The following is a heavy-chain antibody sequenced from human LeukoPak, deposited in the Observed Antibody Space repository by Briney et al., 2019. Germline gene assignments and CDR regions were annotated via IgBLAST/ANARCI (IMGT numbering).Heavy chain of an antibody. CDR3: ARLGPAAGTSFDY. CDR2: IYYTGST. Sequence: SETLSLTCTVSGGAISTYYWSWIRQTPGMGLEWIGYIYYTGSTNYNPSLKSRVTISVDASKNQFSLKMSSMTAADTAVYYCARLGPAAGTSFDYWGQGTLVTVSS. D-gene: IGHD6-13*01. CDR1: GGAISTYY. V-gene: IGHV4-59*08. J-gene: IGHJ4*02.